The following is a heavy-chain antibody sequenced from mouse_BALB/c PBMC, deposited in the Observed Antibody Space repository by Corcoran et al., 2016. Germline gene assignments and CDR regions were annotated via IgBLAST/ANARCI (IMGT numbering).Heavy chain of an antibody. Sequence: QLVQSGPELVKPGASVKMSCKASGYTFTSYVMHWVKQKPGQGLEWIGYINPYNDGTKYNEKFKGKATLTSDKSSSTAYMELSSLTSEDSAVYYCARRLTRKAMDYWGQGTSVTVSS. V-gene: IGHV1S136*01. J-gene: IGHJ4*01. D-gene: IGHD1-2*01. CDR3: ARRLTRKAMDY. CDR2: INPYNDGT. CDR1: GYTFTSYV.